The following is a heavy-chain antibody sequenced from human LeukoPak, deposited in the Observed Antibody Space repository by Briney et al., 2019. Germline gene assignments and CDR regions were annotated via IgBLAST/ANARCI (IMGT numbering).Heavy chain of an antibody. D-gene: IGHD6-19*01. Sequence: PGGSLRLSCAASGFTFSTYAMHWVRQTPGKGLEWVSLISWDGSGTYYADSVKGRFTVSRDNSKNSLYLQMNSLRTDDTALYYCTKIGVADSLDSWSQGTLVTVSS. CDR2: ISWDGSGT. V-gene: IGHV3-43*01. CDR3: TKIGVADSLDS. J-gene: IGHJ4*02. CDR1: GFTFSTYA.